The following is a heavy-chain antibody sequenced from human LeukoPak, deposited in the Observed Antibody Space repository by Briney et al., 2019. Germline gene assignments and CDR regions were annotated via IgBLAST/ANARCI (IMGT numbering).Heavy chain of an antibody. CDR1: GSSLDNYA. Sequence: GGSLRLSCEASGSSLDNYAMGWVRQAPGKGLEYIAYISRSSLAINYAESVRGRFIVSRDNARNSLYLQMNGLRADDTAVYHCAGDPSVGSTWYYYVDVWGKGTTVTVSS. CDR3: AGDPSVGSTWYYYVDV. V-gene: IGHV3-48*01. J-gene: IGHJ6*03. CDR2: ISRSSLAI. D-gene: IGHD6-13*01.